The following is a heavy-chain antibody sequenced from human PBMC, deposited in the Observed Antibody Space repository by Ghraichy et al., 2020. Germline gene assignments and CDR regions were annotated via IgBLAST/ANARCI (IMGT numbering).Heavy chain of an antibody. CDR1: GGTFSSYA. J-gene: IGHJ2*01. Sequence: SVKVSCKASGGTFSSYAISWVRQAPGQGLEWMGGIIPIFGTANYAQKFQGRVTITADESTSTAYMELSSLRSEDTAVYYCARVASGSDYPRGYWYFDLWGRGTLVTVSS. CDR2: IIPIFGTA. CDR3: ARVASGSDYPRGYWYFDL. D-gene: IGHD4-17*01. V-gene: IGHV1-69*13.